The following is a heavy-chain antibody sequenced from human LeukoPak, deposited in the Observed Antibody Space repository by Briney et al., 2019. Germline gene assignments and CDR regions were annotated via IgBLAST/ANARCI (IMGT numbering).Heavy chain of an antibody. J-gene: IGHJ4*02. CDR2: ISWNSGSI. D-gene: IGHD3-22*01. Sequence: GGSLRLSCAASGFTFDDYAMHWVRQAPGKGLEWVSGISWNSGSIGYADSVKGRFTISRDNAKNSLYLQMNSLRAEDTALYYCAKVGSHYYDSSGYPDWGQRTLVTVSS. V-gene: IGHV3-9*01. CDR3: AKVGSHYYDSSGYPD. CDR1: GFTFDDYA.